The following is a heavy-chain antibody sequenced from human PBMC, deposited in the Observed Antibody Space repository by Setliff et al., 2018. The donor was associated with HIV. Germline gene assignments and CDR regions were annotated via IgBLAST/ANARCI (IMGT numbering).Heavy chain of an antibody. V-gene: IGHV3-7*01. D-gene: IGHD6-13*01. CDR2: IKQDGSDM. Sequence: PGGSLRLSCVASGLPFYNYWMTWLRRAPGRGLEWVANIKQDGSDMHYIESVKGRFTIFRDNAKNSVFLQMNSLRAEDTGVYYCATQTGFYNSHWYDYWGQGTMVTGS. CDR3: ATQTGFYNSHWYDY. CDR1: GLPFYNYW. J-gene: IGHJ4*02.